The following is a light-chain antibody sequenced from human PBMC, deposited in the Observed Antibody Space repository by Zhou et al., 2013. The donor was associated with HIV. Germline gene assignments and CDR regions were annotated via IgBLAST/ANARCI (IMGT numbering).Light chain of an antibody. J-gene: IGKJ5*01. CDR3: QQYGSSPIT. CDR2: GAS. V-gene: IGKV3-20*01. CDR1: QSVSNSY. Sequence: EIVLTQSPGTLSLSPGERATLSCRASQSVSNSYLAWYQQKPGQAPRLVIYGASSRATDIPDRFSGSGSGTDFTLTISRLEPEDFAVYYCQQYGSSPITFGQGTRLEI.